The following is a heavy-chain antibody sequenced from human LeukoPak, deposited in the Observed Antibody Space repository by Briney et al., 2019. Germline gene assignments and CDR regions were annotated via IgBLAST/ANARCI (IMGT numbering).Heavy chain of an antibody. J-gene: IGHJ4*02. D-gene: IGHD6-6*01. CDR1: GFTFSSYW. V-gene: IGHV3-7*01. CDR3: ARDLVSSSSSYANFNY. Sequence: GGSLRLSCAASGFTFSSYWMSWVRQAPGKGLEWVANIKQDGSEKYYVDSVKGRFTISRDNAKNSLYLQMNSLRAEDTAVYYCARDLVSSSSSYANFNYWGQGTLVTVSS. CDR2: IKQDGSEK.